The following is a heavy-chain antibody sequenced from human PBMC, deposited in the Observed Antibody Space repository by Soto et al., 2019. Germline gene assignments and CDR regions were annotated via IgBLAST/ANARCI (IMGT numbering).Heavy chain of an antibody. CDR3: ARVREYSGYYFDY. CDR2: INHLGST. Sequence: SETLSLTCVVSGGSLSDYFWSWIRQPPGMALEWIGEINHLGSTNYNPSLKSRVTISVDTSKNQFSLKLSSVTAADTAVYYCARVREYSGYYFDYWGQGTLVTVSS. V-gene: IGHV4-34*01. J-gene: IGHJ4*02. D-gene: IGHD5-12*01. CDR1: GGSLSDYF.